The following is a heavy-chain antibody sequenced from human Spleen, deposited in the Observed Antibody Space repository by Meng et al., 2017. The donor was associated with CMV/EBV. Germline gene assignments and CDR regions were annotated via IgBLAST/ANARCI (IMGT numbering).Heavy chain of an antibody. CDR3: ASGSTWDTRVVFDY. CDR1: GYAFTGNY. V-gene: IGHV1-2*02. Sequence: SGYAFTGNYIHWVRQAPGQGLEWMGWINPNSGGTSFAQKFQGRVTMTRDTSISTAYMELRRLRSDDTAVYYCASGSTWDTRVVFDYWGRGTLVTVSS. D-gene: IGHD6-13*01. J-gene: IGHJ4*02. CDR2: INPNSGGT.